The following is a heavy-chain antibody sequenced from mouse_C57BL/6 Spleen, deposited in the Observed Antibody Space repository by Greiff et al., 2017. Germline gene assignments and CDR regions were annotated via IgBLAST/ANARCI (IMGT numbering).Heavy chain of an antibody. Sequence: EVKLLESGAGLVQPGESLKLSCESNEYAFPSHDMSWVRKTPGQRLELVAAINSDGGSTYYPDTMERRFIISRDNTKKTLYLQMSSLRSEDTAWYYCARHGDGAMDYWGQGTSVTVSS. CDR1: EYAFPSHD. CDR3: ARHGDGAMDY. V-gene: IGHV5-2*01. J-gene: IGHJ4*01. CDR2: INSDGGST.